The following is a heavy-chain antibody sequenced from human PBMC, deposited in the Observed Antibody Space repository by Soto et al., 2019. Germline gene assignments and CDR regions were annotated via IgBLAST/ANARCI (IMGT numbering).Heavy chain of an antibody. CDR3: ARDLGSDYYYYYGMDV. Sequence: GGSLRLSCAASGFTFSSYGMHWVRQAPGKGLEWVAVIWYDGSNKYYADSVKGRFTISRDNSKNTLYLQMNSLRAEDTAVYYCARDLGSDYYYYYGMDVWGQGTTDTVSS. D-gene: IGHD4-17*01. J-gene: IGHJ6*02. V-gene: IGHV3-33*01. CDR2: IWYDGSNK. CDR1: GFTFSSYG.